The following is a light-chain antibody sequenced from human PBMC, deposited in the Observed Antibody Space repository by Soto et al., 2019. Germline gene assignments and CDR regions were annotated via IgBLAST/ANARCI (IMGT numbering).Light chain of an antibody. Sequence: EIVITHSPATLSVSPGESVTLSCRASQLFSSNLAWYQRRPGQAPRLLIYGSSTMATGVPPRFSGSASGTEFTLTISSLQSEDFGVYYCQQYNDWPRTFGQGTRLEIK. CDR3: QQYNDWPRT. J-gene: IGKJ5*01. CDR1: QLFSSN. CDR2: GSS. V-gene: IGKV3-15*01.